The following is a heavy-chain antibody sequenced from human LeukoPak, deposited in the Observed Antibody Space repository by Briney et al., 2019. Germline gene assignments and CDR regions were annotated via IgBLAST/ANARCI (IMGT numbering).Heavy chain of an antibody. J-gene: IGHJ4*02. CDR2: IHYSGST. CDR1: GGSISSGDYY. Sequence: SETLSLTCTVSGGSISSGDYYWSWIRQSPGKGLEWIGYIHYSGSTYYNPSVKSRVSISVDSSKNQFSLKLSSVTAADTAVYYCARNIPEADYGSGSYYDCWGQGTLVTVSS. V-gene: IGHV4-30-4*01. D-gene: IGHD3-10*01. CDR3: ARNIPEADYGSGSYYDC.